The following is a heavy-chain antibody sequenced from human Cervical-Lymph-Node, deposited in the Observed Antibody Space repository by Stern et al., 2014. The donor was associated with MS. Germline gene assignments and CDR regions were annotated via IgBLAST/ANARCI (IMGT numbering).Heavy chain of an antibody. D-gene: IGHD5-18*01. J-gene: IGHJ2*01. CDR3: ASETGYSYGYDWYFDL. CDR1: GGSISSGSYY. CDR2: IYTSGST. Sequence: QLQLQESGPGLVKPSQTLSLTCTVSGGSISSGSYYWSWIRQPAGKGLEWIGRIYTSGSTNYNPSLKSRVTISVDTPKTQFSLKLSSVTAADTAVYYCASETGYSYGYDWYFDLWGRGTLVTVSS. V-gene: IGHV4-61*02.